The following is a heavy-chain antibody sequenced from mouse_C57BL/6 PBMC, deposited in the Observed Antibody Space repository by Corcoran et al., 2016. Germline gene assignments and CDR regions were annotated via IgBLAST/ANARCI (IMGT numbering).Heavy chain of an antibody. D-gene: IGHD2-1*01. CDR2: INPSNGGT. Sequence: QVQLQQPGTELVKPGASVKLSCKASGYTFTSYWMHWVKQRPGQGLEWIGNINPSNGGTNYNEKFKSKATLTVDKSSSTAYMELRSLTSEDSAVYYCARSEYGNPAWFAYWGQGTLVTVSA. J-gene: IGHJ3*01. CDR3: ARSEYGNPAWFAY. V-gene: IGHV1-53*01. CDR1: GYTFTSYW.